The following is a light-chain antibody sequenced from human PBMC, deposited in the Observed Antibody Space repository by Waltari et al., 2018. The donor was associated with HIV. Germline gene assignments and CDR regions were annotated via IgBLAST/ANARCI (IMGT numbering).Light chain of an antibody. CDR1: QDSSSC. CDR2: AVS. Sequence: DIQLTQSPSFLSASIGDRVTITCRASQDSSSCLAWYQQKPGKAPKFLIYAVSTLQSGVPSRFSGSGSGTEFTLTITSLQAEDFATYYCQQLNSYPVTFGQGTKVEIK. J-gene: IGKJ1*01. V-gene: IGKV1-9*01. CDR3: QQLNSYPVT.